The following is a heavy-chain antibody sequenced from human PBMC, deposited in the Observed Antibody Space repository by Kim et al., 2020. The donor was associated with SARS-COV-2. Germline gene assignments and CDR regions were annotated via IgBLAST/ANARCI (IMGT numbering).Heavy chain of an antibody. CDR2: INPNSGGT. CDR1: GYTFTGYY. Sequence: ASVKVSCKASGYTFTGYYMHWVRQAPGQGLEWMGRINPNSGGTNYAQKFQGRVTMTRDTSISTAYMELSRLRSDDTAVYYCARSDRLPTAYCGGDCPPPYYYFGMYVWGQGTTVTVSS. V-gene: IGHV1-2*06. J-gene: IGHJ6*02. CDR3: ARSDRLPTAYCGGDCPPPYYYFGMYV. D-gene: IGHD2-21*02.